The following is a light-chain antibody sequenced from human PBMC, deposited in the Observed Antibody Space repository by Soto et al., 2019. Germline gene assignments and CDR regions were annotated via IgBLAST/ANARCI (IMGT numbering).Light chain of an antibody. CDR3: SSYTSSSTLCV. J-gene: IGLJ1*01. CDR1: SSDVGGYNY. Sequence: QSALTQPASVSGSPEQSITISCTGTSSDVGGYNYVSWYQQHPGKAPKLMIYDVSNRPSGVSNRFSGSKSGNTASLTISGLQAEDEADYYCSSYTSSSTLCVFGTGTKLTVL. V-gene: IGLV2-14*01. CDR2: DVS.